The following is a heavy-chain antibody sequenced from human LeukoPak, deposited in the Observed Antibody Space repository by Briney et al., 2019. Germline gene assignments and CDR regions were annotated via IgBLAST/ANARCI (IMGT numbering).Heavy chain of an antibody. Sequence: GGSLRLSRAVSGFTLSEDYMTWIRQTPGKGVAWVSFISNSGTIVYYAESVKGRFTIFRDNAKNSLYLQMNSLRVEDTAVYYCGRGHWGLDYWGQGTLVTVSS. D-gene: IGHD7-27*01. CDR2: ISNSGTIV. CDR3: GRGHWGLDY. J-gene: IGHJ4*02. V-gene: IGHV3-11*04. CDR1: GFTLSEDY.